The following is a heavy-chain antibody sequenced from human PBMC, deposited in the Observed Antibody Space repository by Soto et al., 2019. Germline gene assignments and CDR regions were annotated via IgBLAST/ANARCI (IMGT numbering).Heavy chain of an antibody. CDR3: ARSAVAGYFHY. J-gene: IGHJ4*02. V-gene: IGHV3-33*01. D-gene: IGHD6-19*01. Sequence: GGSLRLSCAASGFTFSSYGMHWVRQAPGKGLEWVAVIWYDGSNKYYADSVKGRFTISRDNSKNTLYLQMNSLRAEDTAVYYCARSAVAGYFHYWGQGTLVSVSS. CDR2: IWYDGSNK. CDR1: GFTFSSYG.